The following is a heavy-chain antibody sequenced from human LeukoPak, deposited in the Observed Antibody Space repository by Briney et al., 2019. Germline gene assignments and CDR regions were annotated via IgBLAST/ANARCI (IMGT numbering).Heavy chain of an antibody. CDR2: ISCSGSTI. V-gene: IGHV3-11*01. J-gene: IGHJ1*01. Sequence: KPGGSLRLSCGASGFTFSDYYMSWNRQAPGKGREWVSYISCSGSTIYYADSVKGRFTLSRDNAKNALYLQMNSLTAEDPTVYYCARVEPKVLWSDYKSQFYFQHWGQGTLVTVSS. CDR1: GFTFSDYY. D-gene: IGHD3-3*01. CDR3: ARVEPKVLWSDYKSQFYFQH.